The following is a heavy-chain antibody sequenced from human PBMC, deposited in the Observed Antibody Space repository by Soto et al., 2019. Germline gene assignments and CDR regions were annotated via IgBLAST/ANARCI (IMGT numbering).Heavy chain of an antibody. CDR1: GFTFSEYY. Sequence: QVQLVESGGGLVKPGGSLRLSCAPSGFTFSEYYMSWIRQAPGKGPEWVSYISKSGGTTQYADSVRGRFTISRDNAKNSLYLQMNSLRAEDTAMYYCARVKGAYAIDYWGQGTQVTVSS. V-gene: IGHV3-11*01. CDR2: ISKSGGTT. D-gene: IGHD5-12*01. CDR3: ARVKGAYAIDY. J-gene: IGHJ4*02.